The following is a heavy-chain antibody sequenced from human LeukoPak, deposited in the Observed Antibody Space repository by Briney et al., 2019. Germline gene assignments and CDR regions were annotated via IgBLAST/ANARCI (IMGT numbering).Heavy chain of an antibody. D-gene: IGHD3-22*01. CDR1: GGTFSNYA. J-gene: IGHJ4*02. V-gene: IGHV1-18*01. Sequence: ASVKVSCKASGGTFSNYAISWVRQAPGQGLEWMGWISAYNGNTNYAQKLQCRVTMTTDTSTSTAYMELRSLRSDDTAVYYCARDFDYYGSSGSLNFDYWGQGALVTVSS. CDR2: ISAYNGNT. CDR3: ARDFDYYGSSGSLNFDY.